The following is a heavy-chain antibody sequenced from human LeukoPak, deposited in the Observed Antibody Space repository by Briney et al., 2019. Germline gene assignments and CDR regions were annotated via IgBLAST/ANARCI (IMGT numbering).Heavy chain of an antibody. CDR3: AKDYQAHYYGSGSYYANFDY. CDR1: GFTFSSYA. Sequence: GGSLRLSCAASGFTFSSYAMSWVRQAPGKGLEWVSAISRSGGSTYYADSVKGRFTISRDNSKNTLYLQMNSLRAEDTAVYYCAKDYQAHYYGSGSYYANFDYWGQGTVVTVSS. D-gene: IGHD3-10*01. J-gene: IGHJ4*02. CDR2: ISRSGGST. V-gene: IGHV3-23*01.